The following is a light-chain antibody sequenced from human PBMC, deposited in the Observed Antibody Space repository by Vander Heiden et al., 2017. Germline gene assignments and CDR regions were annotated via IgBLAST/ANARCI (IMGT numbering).Light chain of an antibody. CDR1: SSDVGSSNR. J-gene: IGLJ1*01. V-gene: IGLV2-18*02. Sequence: QSALTQPPPVSGSPGQSVTISSTGTSSDVGSSNRVSWYQQPPGTAPKVIIYEVNNRPSGVPDRYSGSQSGNTASLTISGLQAEDEADYYCNSYTTSNTYVFGTGTKVTVL. CDR3: NSYTTSNTYV. CDR2: EVN.